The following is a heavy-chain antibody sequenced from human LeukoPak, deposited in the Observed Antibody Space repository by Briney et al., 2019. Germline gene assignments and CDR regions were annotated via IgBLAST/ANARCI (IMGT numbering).Heavy chain of an antibody. J-gene: IGHJ4*02. D-gene: IGHD3-9*01. V-gene: IGHV3-33*01. CDR1: GFTFSSYG. CDR3: ARRSILTGYPIDY. Sequence: GGSLRLSCAASGFTFSSYGMHWVRQAPGKGLEWVAVIWYDGSNKYYADSVKGRFTISRDNARNSLYLQMNSLRAGDTAMYYCARRSILTGYPIDYWGQGTLVTVSS. CDR2: IWYDGSNK.